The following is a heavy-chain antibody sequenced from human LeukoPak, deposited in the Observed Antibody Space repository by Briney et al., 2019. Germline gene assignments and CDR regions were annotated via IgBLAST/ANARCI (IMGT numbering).Heavy chain of an antibody. CDR3: ARSSSWDYYFDY. V-gene: IGHV1-2*02. Sequence: GASVKVSCKASGYTFTGYYMHWVRQAPGQGLEWMGWINPNSGGTNYAQKFQGRVTMTSDTSISTAYMELSRLRTDDTAVYYCARSSSWDYYFDYWGQGTLVTVSS. D-gene: IGHD6-13*01. J-gene: IGHJ4*02. CDR2: INPNSGGT. CDR1: GYTFTGYY.